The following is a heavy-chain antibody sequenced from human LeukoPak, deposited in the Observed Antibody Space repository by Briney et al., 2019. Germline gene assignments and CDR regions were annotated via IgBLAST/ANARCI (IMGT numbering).Heavy chain of an antibody. CDR2: PSSNNAYR. CDR1: GFNFHDHT. D-gene: IGHD6-19*01. Sequence: GGSLRLSSIASGFNFHDHTMHRVRQVPGKGLEGGSGPSSNNAYRAYADSVKGRFTISRDNAKNSLSLFMNSLRAEDTSLYYCGQDAASSGSLWYFESWGQGTLVTVSS. CDR3: GQDAASSGSLWYFES. V-gene: IGHV3-9*01. J-gene: IGHJ1*01.